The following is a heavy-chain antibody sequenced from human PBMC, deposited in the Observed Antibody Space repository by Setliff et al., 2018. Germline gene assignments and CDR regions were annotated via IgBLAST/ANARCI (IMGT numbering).Heavy chain of an antibody. CDR1: GYRFNTHD. CDR3: ARGRGFSGLESTVDFFEY. CDR2: MNPNNDDT. J-gene: IGHJ4*02. D-gene: IGHD6-19*01. V-gene: IGHV1-8*01. Sequence: ASVKVSCKASGYRFNTHDINWVRQAPGQGLEWMGWMNPNNDDTGSAHKFRDRVTMTVNRAISTAYLELSGLTPDDTAVYFCARGRGFSGLESTVDFFEYWGPGTLVTVSS.